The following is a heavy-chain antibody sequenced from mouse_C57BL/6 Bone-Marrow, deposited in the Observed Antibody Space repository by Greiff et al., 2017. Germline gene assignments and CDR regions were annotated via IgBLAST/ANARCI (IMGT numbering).Heavy chain of an antibody. CDR3: TTRQLDHYYAMDD. CDR1: GFNIKDDY. Sequence: EVQLQQSGAELVRPGASVKLSCTASGFNIKDDYMHWVKPRPEQGLEWIGWIDPENGDTEYASKFQGKATITADTSSNTAYLQLSSLTSEDTAVYYCTTRQLDHYYAMDDWGQGTSVTVSS. J-gene: IGHJ4*01. CDR2: IDPENGDT. V-gene: IGHV14-4*01. D-gene: IGHD6-1*02.